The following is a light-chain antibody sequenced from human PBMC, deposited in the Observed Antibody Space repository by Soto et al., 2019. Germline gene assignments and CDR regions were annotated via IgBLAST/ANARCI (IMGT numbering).Light chain of an antibody. J-gene: IGKJ2*01. CDR1: QGISSA. Sequence: AIQLTQSPSSLSASVRDRVTITCRASQGISSALAWYQQKPGKAPKLLIYDASSLESGVPSRFSGSGSGTDFTLTIISLQPEDYATYYCQQFNNYLMYTFGQGTKLEIK. V-gene: IGKV1D-13*01. CDR3: QQFNNYLMYT. CDR2: DAS.